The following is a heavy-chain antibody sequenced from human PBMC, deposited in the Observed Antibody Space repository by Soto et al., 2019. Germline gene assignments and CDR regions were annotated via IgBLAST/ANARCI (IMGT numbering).Heavy chain of an antibody. D-gene: IGHD6-19*01. CDR1: GFTFSSYS. CDR2: ISSSSSTI. Sequence: PGGSLRLSCTAYGFTFSSYSMNWVRQAPGEGLEWVSHISSSSSTIHHADSVRGRFTISRDKAKNSLYLQMNRLRDEDTAVYYCARDRGSGWYRGMDVWGQGTTVTVSS. J-gene: IGHJ6*02. V-gene: IGHV3-48*02. CDR3: ARDRGSGWYRGMDV.